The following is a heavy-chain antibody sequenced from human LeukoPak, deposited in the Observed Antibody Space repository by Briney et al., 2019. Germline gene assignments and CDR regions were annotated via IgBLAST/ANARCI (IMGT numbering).Heavy chain of an antibody. V-gene: IGHV3-23*01. CDR2: ISGSGGST. CDR3: ARAIYTYGSSGVGYFDY. J-gene: IGHJ4*02. CDR1: GFTFSSYA. Sequence: GGSLRLSCAASGFTFSSYAMSWVRQAPGKGLEWVSAISGSGGSTYYADSVKGRFTISRDNAKNSLYLQMNSLRDDDTAVYYCARAIYTYGSSGVGYFDYWGQGTLVTVSS. D-gene: IGHD5-18*01.